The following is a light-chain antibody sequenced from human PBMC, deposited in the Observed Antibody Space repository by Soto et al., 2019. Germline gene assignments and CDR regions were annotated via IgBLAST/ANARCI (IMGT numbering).Light chain of an antibody. J-gene: IGLJ1*01. Sequence: QSALTQPPSASGSPGQSVTISCTGTSSDVGGYNYVSWYQQHPGKAPKLMIYEVSKRPSGVPDRFSGSKSGNTASLTVSGLQAEDEADYYCSSYAGNNNDVFETGTKLTVL. CDR2: EVS. CDR1: SSDVGGYNY. V-gene: IGLV2-8*01. CDR3: SSYAGNNNDV.